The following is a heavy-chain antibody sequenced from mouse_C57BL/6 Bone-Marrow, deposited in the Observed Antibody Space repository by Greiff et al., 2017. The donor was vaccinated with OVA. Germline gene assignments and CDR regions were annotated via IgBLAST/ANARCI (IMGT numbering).Heavy chain of an antibody. J-gene: IGHJ3*01. D-gene: IGHD1-1*01. Sequence: QVKLQQPGAELVKPGASVKLSCKASGYTFTSYWMHWVKQRPGQGLEWIGMIHPNSGSTNYNEKFKSKATLTVDKSSSTAYMQLSSLTSEDSAVYYCASPLEYCGSSQGFAYWGQGTLVTVSA. CDR3: ASPLEYCGSSQGFAY. CDR1: GYTFTSYW. CDR2: IHPNSGST. V-gene: IGHV1-64*01.